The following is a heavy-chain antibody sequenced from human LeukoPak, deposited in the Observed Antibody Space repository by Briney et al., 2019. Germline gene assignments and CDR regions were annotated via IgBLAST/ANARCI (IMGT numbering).Heavy chain of an antibody. Sequence: PGGSLRLSCAVSGFTFSNYWMSWVRQAPGKGLEWVANINQDESEKYYVDFVKGRFTISRDNAKNSLYLEMNSLRAEDTAMYYCMRGHYGDYAWGQGSLVTVSS. D-gene: IGHD4-17*01. V-gene: IGHV3-7*01. CDR1: GFTFSNYW. CDR3: MRGHYGDYA. J-gene: IGHJ5*02. CDR2: INQDESEK.